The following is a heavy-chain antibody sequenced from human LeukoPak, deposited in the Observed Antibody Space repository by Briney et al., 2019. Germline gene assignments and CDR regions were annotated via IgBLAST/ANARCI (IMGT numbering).Heavy chain of an antibody. CDR3: ARGDLGGGDLDTAMSYQSDY. D-gene: IGHD5-18*01. Sequence: PSQTLSLTCTVSGGSISSGSYYWSWIRQPAGKGLEWIGRIYTSGSTNYNPSLKSRVTISVDTSKNQFSLKLSSVTAADTAVYYCARGDLGGGDLDTAMSYQSDYWGQGTLVTVSS. J-gene: IGHJ4*02. CDR2: IYTSGST. CDR1: GGSISSGSYY. V-gene: IGHV4-61*02.